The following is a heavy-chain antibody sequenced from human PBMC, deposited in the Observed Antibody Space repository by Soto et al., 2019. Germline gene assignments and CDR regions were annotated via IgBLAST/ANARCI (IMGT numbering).Heavy chain of an antibody. J-gene: IGHJ6*02. V-gene: IGHV3-23*01. Sequence: GGSLRLSCAASGFTFINHAMSWVRQAPGKGLEWVSGISGNGVSTYHADSVKGQFTISRDNSKNTLYLQMNSLSAEDTAVYYCAKDIAVAASVMDVWGQGTTVTVSS. CDR1: GFTFINHA. D-gene: IGHD6-13*01. CDR3: AKDIAVAASVMDV. CDR2: ISGNGVST.